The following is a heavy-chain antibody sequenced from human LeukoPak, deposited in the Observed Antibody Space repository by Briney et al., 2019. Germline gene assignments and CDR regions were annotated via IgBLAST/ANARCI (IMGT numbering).Heavy chain of an antibody. D-gene: IGHD3-22*01. CDR1: GGSFSGYY. CDR3: ARASYYYYSSGYYYFRLGRSFDY. CDR2: INHSGST. V-gene: IGHV4-34*01. Sequence: SETLSLTCAVYGGSFSGYYWSWIRQPPGKGLEWVGEINHSGSTNYNPSLKSRVTISVDTSKNQFSLKLSSVTAADTAVYYCARASYYYYSSGYYYFRLGRSFDYWGQGTLVTVSS. J-gene: IGHJ4*02.